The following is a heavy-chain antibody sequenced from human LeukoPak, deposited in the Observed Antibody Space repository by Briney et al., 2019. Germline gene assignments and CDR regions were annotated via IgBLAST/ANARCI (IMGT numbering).Heavy chain of an antibody. J-gene: IGHJ4*02. V-gene: IGHV3-64D*06. CDR1: GFTFSSYA. Sequence: PGGSLRLSCSASGFTFSSYAMHWGRQAPGKGLEYVSAISSNGGSTYYADSVKGRFTISRDNSKNTLHLQMSSLRAEDTAVYYCVKGGYYYDSSGYYDYWGQGTLVTVSS. CDR3: VKGGYYYDSSGYYDY. D-gene: IGHD3-22*01. CDR2: ISSNGGST.